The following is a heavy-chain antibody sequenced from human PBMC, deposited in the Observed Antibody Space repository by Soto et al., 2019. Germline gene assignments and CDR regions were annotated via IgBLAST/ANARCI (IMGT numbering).Heavy chain of an antibody. J-gene: IGHJ6*02. CDR1: GYIFTTYG. V-gene: IGHV1-18*01. Sequence: QIQLVQSGGGVERPGASVTVSCEASGYIFTTYGLSWVRQTPAHGLEWMGWISTDSGYTQYSQLLQGRVTMTRDTSTNTAYMELRDLTFDDTGIYYCARDRPPGSLYGMDAWGQGTAVTVSS. CDR3: ARDRPPGSLYGMDA. CDR2: ISTDSGYT.